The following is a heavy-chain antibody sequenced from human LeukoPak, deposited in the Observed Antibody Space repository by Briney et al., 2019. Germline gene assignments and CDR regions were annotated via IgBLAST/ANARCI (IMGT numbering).Heavy chain of an antibody. V-gene: IGHV6-1*01. CDR3: ARHDKSYTSRSPFDF. CDR1: GDSVSSNSAA. J-gene: IGHJ4*02. CDR2: TYYRSKWYN. Sequence: SQTLSLTCAISGDSVSSNSAAWNWIRQSPSRGLEWLGRTYYRSKWYNDYAVSVKSRITINPDTSKNQFSLNLRSVTAADTAIYFCARHDKSYTSRSPFDFWGQGVLVAVSS. D-gene: IGHD3-16*01.